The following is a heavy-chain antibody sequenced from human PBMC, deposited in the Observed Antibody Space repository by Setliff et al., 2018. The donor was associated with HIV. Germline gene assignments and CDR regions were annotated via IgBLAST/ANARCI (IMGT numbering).Heavy chain of an antibody. J-gene: IGHJ6*03. CDR1: GYSISSSSYF. CDR2: VYYSGNT. Sequence: SETLSLTCAVSGYSISSSSYFWGWIRQPPGKGLEWIGSVYYSGNTYYNPSLKSRVTISVDTSKNQFSLKLSSVTAADTAVYYCARQRSGYNYPYYCPYCMDVWGKGTTVTVSS. CDR3: ARQRSGYNYPYYCPYCMDV. D-gene: IGHD5-12*01. V-gene: IGHV4-39*01.